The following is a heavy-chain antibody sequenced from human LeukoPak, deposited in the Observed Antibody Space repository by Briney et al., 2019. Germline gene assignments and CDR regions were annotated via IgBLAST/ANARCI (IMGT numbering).Heavy chain of an antibody. CDR3: PRTRDDYGDYVGISWFDP. CDR2: ISAYNGNT. D-gene: IGHD4-17*01. Sequence: GASVKVSCKASGYTFTSYGISWVRQAPGQGLEWMGWISAYNGNTNYAQKLQGRVTMTTDTSTSTAYMELRSLRSDDTAVYYCPRTRDDYGDYVGISWFDPWGQGTLVTVSS. J-gene: IGHJ5*02. CDR1: GYTFTSYG. V-gene: IGHV1-18*01.